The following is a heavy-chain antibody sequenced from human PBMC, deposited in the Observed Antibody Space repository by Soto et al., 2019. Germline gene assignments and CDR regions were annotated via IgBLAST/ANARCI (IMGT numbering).Heavy chain of an antibody. D-gene: IGHD2-15*01. CDR3: ARTPYCSGGSCYSNWFDP. CDR1: GGSISGYY. Sequence: SETLCLTCTVSGGSISGYYGGWFRQPPGKGLEWIGYIYYSGSTNYHPSLKSRVTISVDTSKNQFSLKLSSVTAADTAVYYCARTPYCSGGSCYSNWFDPWGQGTLVTVSS. J-gene: IGHJ5*02. CDR2: IYYSGST. V-gene: IGHV4-59*08.